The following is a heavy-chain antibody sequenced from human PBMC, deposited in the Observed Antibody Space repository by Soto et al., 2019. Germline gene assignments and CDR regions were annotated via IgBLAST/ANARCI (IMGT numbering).Heavy chain of an antibody. D-gene: IGHD1-26*01. V-gene: IGHV1-69*02. CDR3: AAGGHGAFDI. Sequence: QVQLVQSGAEVKKPGSSVKVSCKASGDTFSSYTISWVRQAPGQGLEWMGRIIPILDIANYAQKFQGRVTINSDKSTSTAYMELSSLRSEDKAVYYCAAGGHGAFDIWGQGTMVTVSS. CDR2: IIPILDIA. J-gene: IGHJ3*02. CDR1: GDTFSSYT.